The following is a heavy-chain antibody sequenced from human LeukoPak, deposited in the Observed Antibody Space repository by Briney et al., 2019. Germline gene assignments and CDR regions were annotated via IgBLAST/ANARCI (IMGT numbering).Heavy chain of an antibody. V-gene: IGHV1-2*02. CDR2: INSNSGDT. J-gene: IGHJ4*02. CDR3: ARSVREVIDSSRAPFDY. D-gene: IGHD3-10*01. CDR1: GYTFTGYY. Sequence: ASVMVSCKASGYTFTGYYIHWLRQAPGQRLEWMGWINSNSGDTNYAQKFQGRVTMTRDTSISTAYMELSSLRSDDTAVYYCARSVREVIDSSRAPFDYWGQGTLVTVSS.